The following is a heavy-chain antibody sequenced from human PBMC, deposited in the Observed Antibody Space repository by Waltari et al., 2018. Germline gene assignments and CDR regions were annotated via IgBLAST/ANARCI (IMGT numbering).Heavy chain of an antibody. CDR1: GGSISRYY. V-gene: IGHV4-59*01. CDR3: ARSSSWDEGFDY. CDR2: IYYSGST. Sequence: QVQLQESGPGLVEPSETLSLTCTVSGGSISRYYWSWIRQPPGKGLEWIGYIYYSGSTNYNPSLKSRVTISVDTSKNQFSLKLSSVTAADTAVYYCARSSSWDEGFDYWGQGTLVTVSS. D-gene: IGHD6-13*01. J-gene: IGHJ4*02.